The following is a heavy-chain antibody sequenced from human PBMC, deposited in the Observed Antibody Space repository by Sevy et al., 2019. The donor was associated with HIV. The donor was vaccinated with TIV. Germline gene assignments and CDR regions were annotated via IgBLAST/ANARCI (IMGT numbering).Heavy chain of an antibody. Sequence: GGYLRLSCAASEFTFSGYWMNWVRQAPGKGLEWMANIRQDGSEKYYVDSVKGRFTISRDNAKNSLFLQMNSLRADDTAVYYTAREYEGGTAAAGGAFDYWGQGTLVTVSS. D-gene: IGHD6-13*01. V-gene: IGHV3-7*03. J-gene: IGHJ4*02. CDR3: AREYEGGTAAAGGAFDY. CDR1: EFTFSGYW. CDR2: IRQDGSEK.